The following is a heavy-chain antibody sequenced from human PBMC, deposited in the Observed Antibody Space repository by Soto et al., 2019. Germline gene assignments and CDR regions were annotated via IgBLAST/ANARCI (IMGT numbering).Heavy chain of an antibody. CDR1: GGTFSSYT. CDR2: IIPILGIA. V-gene: IGHV1-69*02. J-gene: IGHJ4*02. CDR3: VRGTETSASCPDY. Sequence: SVKVSFKASGGTFSSYTISWVLQAPGQGLEWMGRIIPILGIANYAQKFQGRVTITADKSTSTAYMELSSLRSEDTAVYYCVRGTETSASCPDYWGQGTLVTVSS. D-gene: IGHD2-2*01.